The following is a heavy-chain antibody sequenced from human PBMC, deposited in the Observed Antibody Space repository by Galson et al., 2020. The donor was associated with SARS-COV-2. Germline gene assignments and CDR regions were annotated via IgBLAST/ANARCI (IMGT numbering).Heavy chain of an antibody. D-gene: IGHD3-9*01. V-gene: IGHV3-74*01. CDR1: GFTFSSYW. Sequence: GGSLRLSCAASGFTFSSYWMHWVRQAPGKGLVWVSRINSDGSSTSYADSVKGRFTISRDNAKNTLYLQMNSLRAEDTAVYYCARVQYTYYDILTGFGSLDYFDYWGQGTLVTVSS. J-gene: IGHJ4*02. CDR3: ARVQYTYYDILTGFGSLDYFDY. CDR2: INSDGSST.